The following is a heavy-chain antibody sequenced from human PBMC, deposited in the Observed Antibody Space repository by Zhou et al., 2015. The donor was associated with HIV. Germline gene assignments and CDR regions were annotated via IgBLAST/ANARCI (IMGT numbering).Heavy chain of an antibody. J-gene: IGHJ3*02. CDR1: GGTFSSYA. CDR2: IIPIFGTA. CDR3: ARGSPRLHLFHSSSWHDAFDI. V-gene: IGHV1-69*12. D-gene: IGHD6-13*01. Sequence: QVQLVQSGAEVKKPGSSVKVSCKASGGTFSSYAISWVRQAPGQGLEWMGGIIPIFGTANYAQKFQGRVTITADESTSTAYMELSSLRSEDTAVYYCARGSPRLHLFHSSSWHDAFDIWGQGTMVTVSS.